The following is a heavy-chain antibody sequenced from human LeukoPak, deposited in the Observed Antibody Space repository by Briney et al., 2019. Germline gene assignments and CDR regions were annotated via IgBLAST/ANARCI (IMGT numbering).Heavy chain of an antibody. J-gene: IGHJ4*02. V-gene: IGHV3-7*01. CDR2: IKQDASTK. CDR3: ARDTIGSLDY. Sequence: PGGSLRLSCAASGFSFSNSWMAWVRQAPGQGLEWVANIKQDASTKHYAGSLKGRFTISRDNPRNSLYLQMHRLTVDDTAVYFCARDTIGSLDYWGQGILVTVAS. CDR1: GFSFSNSW. D-gene: IGHD1-26*01.